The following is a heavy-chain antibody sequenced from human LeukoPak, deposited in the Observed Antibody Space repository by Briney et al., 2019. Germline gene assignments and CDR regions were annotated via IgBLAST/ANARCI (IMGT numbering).Heavy chain of an antibody. Sequence: GASVKVSCKASGYTFTSYGISWVRQAPGQGLEWMGWISAYNGNTNYAQKLQGRVTLSIDTSTSTGYRERRSRLADESDVYYCARGLQETLAWLKALSAFDIWGQGTMVTVSS. D-gene: IGHD5-24*01. CDR1: GYTFTSYG. J-gene: IGHJ3*02. CDR2: ISAYNGNT. CDR3: ARGLQETLAWLKALSAFDI. V-gene: IGHV1-18*01.